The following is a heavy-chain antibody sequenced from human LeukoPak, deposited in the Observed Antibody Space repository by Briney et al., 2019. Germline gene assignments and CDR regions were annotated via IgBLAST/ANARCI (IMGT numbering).Heavy chain of an antibody. V-gene: IGHV5-10-1*01. CDR2: IGPSDSYT. J-gene: IGHJ4*02. CDR1: GYSFTSYW. D-gene: IGHD3-10*01. Sequence: GESLKISCKGSGYSFTSYWISWVRQMPGKGLEWMGRIGPSDSYTNYSPSFQGHVTISADKSISTAYLQWSSLKASDTAMYYCARGDYGSEYYFDYWGQGTLVTVSS. CDR3: ARGDYGSEYYFDY.